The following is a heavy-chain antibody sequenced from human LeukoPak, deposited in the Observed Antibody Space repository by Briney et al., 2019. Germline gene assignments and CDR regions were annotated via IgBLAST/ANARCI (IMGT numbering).Heavy chain of an antibody. Sequence: ASVKASCKASGYTFTGYYMHWVRQAPGQGLEWMGWINPNSGGTNYAQKFQGRVTTTRDTSISTAYMELSRLRSDDTAVYYCARDLGVVVPAAISDWFDPWGQGTLVTVSS. V-gene: IGHV1-2*02. D-gene: IGHD2-2*01. CDR3: ARDLGVVVPAAISDWFDP. CDR2: INPNSGGT. J-gene: IGHJ5*02. CDR1: GYTFTGYY.